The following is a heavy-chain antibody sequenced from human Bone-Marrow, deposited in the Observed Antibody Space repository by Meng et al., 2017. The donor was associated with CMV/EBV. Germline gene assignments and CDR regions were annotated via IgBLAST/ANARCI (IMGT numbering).Heavy chain of an antibody. Sequence: GESLKISCAASGFTFSDYYMSWIRQAPGKGLEWVSYISSSGSTIYYADSVKGRFTISRDNAKNSPYLQMNSLRAEDTAVYYCAGITIFGVVAGYWGQGTLVTVSS. CDR1: GFTFSDYY. V-gene: IGHV3-11*01. CDR2: ISSSGSTI. D-gene: IGHD3-3*01. CDR3: AGITIFGVVAGY. J-gene: IGHJ4*02.